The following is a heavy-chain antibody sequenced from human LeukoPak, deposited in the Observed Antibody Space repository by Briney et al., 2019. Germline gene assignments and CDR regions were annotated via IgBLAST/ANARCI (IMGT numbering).Heavy chain of an antibody. CDR1: GGTFSSYA. V-gene: IGHV1-18*01. Sequence: ASVKVSCKASGGTFSSYAISWVRQAPGQGLEWMGWISAYNGNTNYAQKLQGRVTMTTDTSTSTAYMELRSLTSDDTAVYYCARDWAAAASPTGYWGQGTLVTVSS. J-gene: IGHJ4*02. D-gene: IGHD6-13*01. CDR3: ARDWAAAASPTGY. CDR2: ISAYNGNT.